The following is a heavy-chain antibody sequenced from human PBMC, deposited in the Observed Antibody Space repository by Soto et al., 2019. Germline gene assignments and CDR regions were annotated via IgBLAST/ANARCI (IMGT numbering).Heavy chain of an antibody. J-gene: IGHJ4*02. Sequence: QVQLVQSGPEVKMPGASVNVSCKASGYTFTSYGINWVRQAPGQGLEWLGRVSTYNGNTKYAQKFQGRVTMTTDTSTATVYMHLRSLRSDDTAGYYCARERGLTASTLFGYWGQGTVVTVS. V-gene: IGHV1-18*01. CDR2: VSTYNGNT. D-gene: IGHD3-10*02. CDR3: ARERGLTASTLFGY. CDR1: GYTFTSYG.